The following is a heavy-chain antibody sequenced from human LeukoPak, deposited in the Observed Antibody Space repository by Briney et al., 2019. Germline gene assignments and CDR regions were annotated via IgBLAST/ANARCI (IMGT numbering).Heavy chain of an antibody. J-gene: IGHJ3*02. V-gene: IGHV4-34*01. Sequence: SETLSLTCAVYGGSFSGYYWSWIRQPPGKGLEWIGEINHSGSTNYNPSLKSRVTISVDTSKNQFSLKLSSVTAADTAVYYCARGRGNYDFWSGYYAYAFDIWGQGTMVTVSS. CDR2: INHSGST. CDR1: GGSFSGYY. CDR3: ARGRGNYDFWSGYYAYAFDI. D-gene: IGHD3-3*01.